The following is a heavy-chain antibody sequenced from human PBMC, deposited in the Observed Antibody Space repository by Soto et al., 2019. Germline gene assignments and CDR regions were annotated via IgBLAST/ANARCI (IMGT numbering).Heavy chain of an antibody. CDR2: ISYSGST. V-gene: IGHV4-59*08. J-gene: IGHJ5*02. Sequence: QVQLQESGPGLVKPSETLSLTCTVSDDSFSSYYWNWIRQPPGKGLEWIGYISYSGSTNYNPSLKGRVTLSGDTFKNHCSRMLSTVTAADTAVYYCARSPSGDRQENWFDHWGQGTLVTVSS. CDR3: ARSPSGDRQENWFDH. CDR1: DDSFSSYY. D-gene: IGHD4-17*01.